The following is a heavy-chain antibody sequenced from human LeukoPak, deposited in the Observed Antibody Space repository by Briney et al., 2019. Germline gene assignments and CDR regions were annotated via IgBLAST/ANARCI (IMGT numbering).Heavy chain of an antibody. D-gene: IGHD3-9*01. Sequence: SETLSLTCTVSGGSISSGDHYWSWIRQPPGKGLEWIGYIYYTGSTFYKSSLKSRVSISVDTSKNQFSLNLSSVTAADTAVYYCARVVVEYDILTGYYKRFAFDYWAREPWSPSPQ. CDR1: GGSISSGDHY. V-gene: IGHV4-30-4*01. CDR3: ARVVVEYDILTGYYKRFAFDY. J-gene: IGHJ4*02. CDR2: IYYTGST.